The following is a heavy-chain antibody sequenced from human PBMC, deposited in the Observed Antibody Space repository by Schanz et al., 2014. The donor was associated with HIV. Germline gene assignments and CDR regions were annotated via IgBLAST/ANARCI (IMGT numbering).Heavy chain of an antibody. D-gene: IGHD1-26*01. Sequence: EVQLVESGGGLVQPGRSLRLSCAASGFAFSSSWMHWVRQAPGKGLEWVSGISWNRGRIGYGDAVKGRFTISRDNANNFLYLQMNDLRVEDTALYYCAKGIMGATEYYYGMDVWGQGTTVTVSS. CDR2: ISWNRGRI. CDR3: AKGIMGATEYYYGMDV. J-gene: IGHJ6*02. V-gene: IGHV3-9*01. CDR1: GFAFSSSW.